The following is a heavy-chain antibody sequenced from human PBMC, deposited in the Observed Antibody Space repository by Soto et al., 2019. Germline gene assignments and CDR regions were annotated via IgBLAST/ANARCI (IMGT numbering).Heavy chain of an antibody. D-gene: IGHD2-2*01. J-gene: IGHJ4*02. CDR2: ISAYNGNT. Sequence: ASVKVSCKASGYTFTSYGISWVRQAPGQGLEWMGWISAYNGNTNYAQKLQGRGTMTTDTSTSTAYMELRSLRSDDTAVYYCARDRSKVGYCSSTSCYLPPSAFDYWGQGTLVTVSS. CDR3: ARDRSKVGYCSSTSCYLPPSAFDY. CDR1: GYTFTSYG. V-gene: IGHV1-18*01.